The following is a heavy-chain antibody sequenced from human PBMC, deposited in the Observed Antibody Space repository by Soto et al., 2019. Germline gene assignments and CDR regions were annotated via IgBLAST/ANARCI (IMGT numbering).Heavy chain of an antibody. CDR3: AKDRRDGYKPYYFDY. D-gene: IGHD5-12*01. CDR1: GFTFSSYA. Sequence: GGSLRLSCAASGFTFSSYAMSWVRQAPGKGLEWVSAISGSGGSTYYADSVKGRFTISRDNSKNTLYLQMNSLRAEDTAVYYCAKDRRDGYKPYYFDYWGQGXLVTVYS. V-gene: IGHV3-23*01. CDR2: ISGSGGST. J-gene: IGHJ4*02.